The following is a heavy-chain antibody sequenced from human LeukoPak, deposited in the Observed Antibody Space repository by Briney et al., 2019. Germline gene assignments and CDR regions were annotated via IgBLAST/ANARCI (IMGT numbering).Heavy chain of an antibody. CDR3: ARGVSRWYHYFDY. J-gene: IGHJ4*02. CDR1: GFTFSSYW. V-gene: IGHV3-7*01. CDR2: IKQDGSEK. D-gene: IGHD6-13*01. Sequence: GGSLRLSCAASGFTFSSYWMSWVRQAPGKGLEWVANIKQDGSEKYYVDSVKGRFTISRDNAKNSLYLQMNSLRAEGTAVYYCARGVSRWYHYFDYWGQGTLVTVSS.